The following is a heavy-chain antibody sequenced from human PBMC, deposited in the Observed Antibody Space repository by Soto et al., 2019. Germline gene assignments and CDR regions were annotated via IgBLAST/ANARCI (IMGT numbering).Heavy chain of an antibody. D-gene: IGHD1-26*01. CDR3: ARDRGVGNWFGP. J-gene: IGHJ5*02. CDR2: IYFSGTT. CDR1: GGSISSTKHY. V-gene: IGHV4-31*03. Sequence: SETLSLTCTVSGGSISSTKHYWSWIRQYPGKGLDWIGYIYFSGTTYYNPSLKSRVTISLDTSKNQFSLKLSSVTAADTAVYYCARDRGVGNWFGPWGQGTLVTVSS.